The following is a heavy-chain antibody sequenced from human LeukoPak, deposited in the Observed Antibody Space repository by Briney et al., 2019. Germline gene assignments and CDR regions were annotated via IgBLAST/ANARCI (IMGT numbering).Heavy chain of an antibody. V-gene: IGHV1-46*01. CDR3: ARSYGDYPSYYYGMDV. J-gene: IGHJ6*02. CDR2: INPSGGST. D-gene: IGHD4-17*01. CDR1: GYTFTGYY. Sequence: ASVKVSCKASGYTFTGYYMHWVRQPPGQGLEWMGIINPSGGSTSYAQKFQGRVTMTRDTSTSTVYMELSSLRSEDTAVYYCARSYGDYPSYYYGMDVWGQGTTVTVSS.